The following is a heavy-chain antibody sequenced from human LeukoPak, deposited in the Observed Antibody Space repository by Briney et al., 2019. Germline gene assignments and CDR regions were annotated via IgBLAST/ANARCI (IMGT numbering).Heavy chain of an antibody. CDR1: GYTFTGYY. CDR2: INPNSGGT. Sequence: ASVKVSCKASGYTFTGYYMHWVRQAPGQGLEWMGWINPNSGGTNYAQKFQGRVTMTRDTSISTAYMELSRLRSDDTAVYYCARGDYGSGSPFNYWGQGTPVTVSS. J-gene: IGHJ4*02. CDR3: ARGDYGSGSPFNY. V-gene: IGHV1-2*02. D-gene: IGHD3-10*01.